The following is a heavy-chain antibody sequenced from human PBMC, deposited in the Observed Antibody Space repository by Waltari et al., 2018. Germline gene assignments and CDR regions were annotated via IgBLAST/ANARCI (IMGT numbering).Heavy chain of an antibody. Sequence: QVQLQESGPGLVKPSETLSLTSTVLGGSISSYYLSWIRQPPGKGLEWIGYSGNKYNPSLKSRVTISLDTSKNQFSLKLSSVTAVDTAVYYCARSYTVTTSPIAGYWGQGTLVTVSS. CDR1: GGSISSYY. V-gene: IGHV4-59*01. CDR3: ARSYTVTTSPIAGY. CDR2: SGN. J-gene: IGHJ4*02. D-gene: IGHD4-17*01.